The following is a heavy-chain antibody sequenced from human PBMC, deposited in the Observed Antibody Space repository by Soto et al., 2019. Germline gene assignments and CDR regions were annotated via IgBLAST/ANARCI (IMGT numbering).Heavy chain of an antibody. J-gene: IGHJ5*02. CDR3: ARDRDYYDSGGYPPMNNWFDP. CDR2: INSDGSTT. V-gene: IGHV3-74*01. Sequence: PGGSLRLSCAASGFTFSNYWMHWVRQAPGKGLVWVSLINSDGSTTTYADSVKGRFTISRDNPKNTLYLQMNSLRAEDTAVYYCARDRDYYDSGGYPPMNNWFDPWGHGTLVTVSS. CDR1: GFTFSNYW. D-gene: IGHD3-22*01.